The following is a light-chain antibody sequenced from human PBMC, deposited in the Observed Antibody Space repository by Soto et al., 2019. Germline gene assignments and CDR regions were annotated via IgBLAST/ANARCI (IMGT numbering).Light chain of an antibody. CDR1: SIDVGGYDY. V-gene: IGLV2-14*03. Sequence: QSVLTQPASVSGSPGQSMTISCTGTSIDVGGYDYVSWCQQHPGKAPKLMIYDVTNRPSGVSNRFSGSKSGNTASLTISGLQAEDEADYYCSSFTSNSTYVFGTGTKLTVL. CDR2: DVT. CDR3: SSFTSNSTYV. J-gene: IGLJ1*01.